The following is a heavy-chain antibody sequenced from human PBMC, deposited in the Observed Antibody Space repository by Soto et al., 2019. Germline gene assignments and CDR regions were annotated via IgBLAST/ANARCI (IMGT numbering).Heavy chain of an antibody. J-gene: IGHJ3*02. V-gene: IGHV3-53*01. Sequence: VGSLRLSCAASGFTVSSNYMSWVRQAPGNGLEWVSVIYSGGSTYYADSVKGRFTISRDNSKNTLYLQMNSLRAEDTAVYYCATSKPSLYYYDSSGAVRAFDIWGQGTMVTVSS. D-gene: IGHD3-22*01. CDR1: GFTVSSNY. CDR3: ATSKPSLYYYDSSGAVRAFDI. CDR2: IYSGGST.